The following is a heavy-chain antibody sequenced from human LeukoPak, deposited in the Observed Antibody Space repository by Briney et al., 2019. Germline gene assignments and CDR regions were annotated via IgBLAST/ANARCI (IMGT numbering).Heavy chain of an antibody. CDR2: ITDSGGST. J-gene: IGHJ6*02. CDR1: GFTFSSYA. CDR3: AKLLTSSSWYAYYYGMDV. Sequence: PGGSLRLSCAASGFTFSSYAMSWVRQAPGKGLEWVSAITDSGGSTYYADSVKGRFTISRDNSKNTLYLQMNSLRAEDTAVYYCAKLLTSSSWYAYYYGMDVWGQGTTVTVSS. V-gene: IGHV3-23*01. D-gene: IGHD6-13*01.